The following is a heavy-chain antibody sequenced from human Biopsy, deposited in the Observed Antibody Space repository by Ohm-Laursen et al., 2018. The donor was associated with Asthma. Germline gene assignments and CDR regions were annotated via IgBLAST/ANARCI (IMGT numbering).Heavy chain of an antibody. D-gene: IGHD6-19*01. CDR3: ARCQVGYSSGWSLLLKKIYYSGIDV. J-gene: IGHJ6*02. Sequence: SVKVSCNAPGGTFSNFAISWVRQAPGLGLEWLGGIMTVFGTTNYAQKFQGRVTITADESTSTAYMEVTSLRSEDTAIYYCARCQVGYSSGWSLLLKKIYYSGIDVWGQGTAVTASS. V-gene: IGHV1-69*13. CDR1: GGTFSNFA. CDR2: IMTVFGTT.